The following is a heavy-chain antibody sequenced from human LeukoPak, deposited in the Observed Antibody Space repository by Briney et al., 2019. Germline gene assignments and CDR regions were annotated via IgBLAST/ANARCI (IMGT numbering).Heavy chain of an antibody. V-gene: IGHV4-39*07. Sequence: SETLSLTCTVSGGSISSSTYYWGWVRQPPGKGLEWIGSFYYSGGTYYNPSLKSRVTISVDTSKNQFSLKLSSVTAADTAVYYCAKYYDFWSGYYDTWGQGTMVTVSS. CDR3: AKYYDFWSGYYDT. D-gene: IGHD3-3*01. J-gene: IGHJ3*01. CDR2: FYYSGGT. CDR1: GGSISSSTYY.